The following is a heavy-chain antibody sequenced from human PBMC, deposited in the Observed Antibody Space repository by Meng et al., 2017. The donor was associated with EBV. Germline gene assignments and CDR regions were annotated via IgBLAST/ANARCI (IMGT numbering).Heavy chain of an antibody. CDR3: ATESSGSGWSFDI. J-gene: IGHJ4*02. V-gene: IGHV1-18*01. CDR1: GYMFANYG. CDR2: INNVNGDA. D-gene: IGHD6-19*01. Sequence: QVQVVQSGGEVKKPGASVKVSCKTSGYMFANYGIHWVRRAPGHGLEWLGWINNVNGDANYAQKFQDRVTMTTDTSTTTVTMELRSLRYDDTAEYYCATESSGSGWSFDIWGQGTLVTVSS.